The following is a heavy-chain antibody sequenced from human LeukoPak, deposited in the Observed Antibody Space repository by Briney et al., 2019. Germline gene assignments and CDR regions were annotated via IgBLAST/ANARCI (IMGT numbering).Heavy chain of an antibody. CDR2: ISSSGTTK. D-gene: IGHD2/OR15-2a*01. V-gene: IGHV3-48*03. J-gene: IGHJ3*02. CDR3: ARSNRDAFDM. Sequence: PGGSLRLSCAASGFTFSSYEMNWVRQGPGKGLEWVSYISSSGTTKYYADSVKGRFTLSRDNAKKSLSLQMNSLRAEDTAIYYCARSNRDAFDMWGQGTVVIVSS. CDR1: GFTFSSYE.